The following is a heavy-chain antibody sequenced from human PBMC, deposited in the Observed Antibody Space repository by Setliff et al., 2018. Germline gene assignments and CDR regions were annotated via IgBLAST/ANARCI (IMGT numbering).Heavy chain of an antibody. Sequence: ASVKVSCKASGYTFTSYAMNWVRQAPGQGLEWMGWIHTNTGNPTYAQGCTGRFVFSLDTSVSTAYRQITSLKAEDTAVYYCARVIPYYFDSWGQGTLVTVSS. CDR1: GYTFTSYA. CDR2: IHTNTGNP. CDR3: ARVIPYYFDS. V-gene: IGHV7-4-1*02. J-gene: IGHJ4*02.